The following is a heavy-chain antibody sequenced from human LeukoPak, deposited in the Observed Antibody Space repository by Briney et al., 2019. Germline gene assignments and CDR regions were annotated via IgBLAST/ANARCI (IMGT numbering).Heavy chain of an antibody. V-gene: IGHV3-30*03. CDR1: GFTFSSYG. J-gene: IGHJ6*04. Sequence: GGSLRLSCAASGFTFSSYGMHWVRQAPGKGLEWVAVISYDGSNKYYADSVKGRFTISRDNSKNTLYLQMNSLRAEDTAVYYCAGYHYYYGMDVWGKGTTVTVSS. CDR3: AGYHYYYGMDV. CDR2: ISYDGSNK.